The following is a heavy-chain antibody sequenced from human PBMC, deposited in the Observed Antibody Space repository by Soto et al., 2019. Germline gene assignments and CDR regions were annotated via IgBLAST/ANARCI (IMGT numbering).Heavy chain of an antibody. D-gene: IGHD2-15*01. J-gene: IGHJ6*03. CDR1: GFTFSSYS. CDR3: ARYRGRNCSGGSCHYYYYYMDV. Sequence: GGSLRLSCAASGFTFSSYSMNWVRQAPGKGLEWVSSISSSSSYIYYADSVKGRFTISRDNAKNSLYLQMNSLRAEDTAGYYCARYRGRNCSGGSCHYYYYYMDVWGKGTTVTVSS. CDR2: ISSSSSYI. V-gene: IGHV3-21*01.